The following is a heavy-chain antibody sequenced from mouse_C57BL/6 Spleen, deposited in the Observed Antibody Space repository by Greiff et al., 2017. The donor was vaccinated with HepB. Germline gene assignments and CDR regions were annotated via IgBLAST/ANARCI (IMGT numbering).Heavy chain of an antibody. CDR2: INPNNGGT. Sequence: VQLQQSGPELVKPGASVKISCKASGYTFTDYYMNWVKQSHGKSLEWIGDINPNNGGTIYNQKFKGKATLTVDKSSSTAYMELRSLTSEDSAVYYCARAGYYYAMDYWGQGTSVTVSS. D-gene: IGHD2-2*01. V-gene: IGHV1-26*01. CDR1: GYTFTDYY. CDR3: ARAGYYYAMDY. J-gene: IGHJ4*01.